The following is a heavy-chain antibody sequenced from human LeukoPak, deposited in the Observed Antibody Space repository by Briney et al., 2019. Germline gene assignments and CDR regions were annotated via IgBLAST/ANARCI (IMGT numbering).Heavy chain of an antibody. V-gene: IGHV3-21*01. D-gene: IGHD1-14*01. CDR3: ARPRTPGAFDI. CDR1: GFTFSSYW. J-gene: IGHJ3*02. CDR2: ISSSSSYI. Sequence: GGSLRLSCAASGFTFSSYWMSWVRQAPGKGLEWVSSISSSSSYIYYADSVKGRFTISRDNAKNSLYLQMNSLRAEDTAVYYCARPRTPGAFDIWGQGTMVTVSS.